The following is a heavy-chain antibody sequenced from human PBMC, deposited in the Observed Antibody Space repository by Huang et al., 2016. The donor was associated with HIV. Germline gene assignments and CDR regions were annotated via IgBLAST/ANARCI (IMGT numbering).Heavy chain of an antibody. CDR3: AKDNDLYYFDY. Sequence: QVHLVESGGGVVQPGRSLRLSCAASGFTFSGYGMHWVRQAPGKGLEWVAVITFDGKNKYYTDSVGGRFTGARDNSQNTVSLQMNTLRAEDTAVYYCAKDNDLYYFDYWGQGTLVTVSS. V-gene: IGHV3-30*18. J-gene: IGHJ4*02. CDR2: ITFDGKNK. D-gene: IGHD1-1*01. CDR1: GFTFSGYG.